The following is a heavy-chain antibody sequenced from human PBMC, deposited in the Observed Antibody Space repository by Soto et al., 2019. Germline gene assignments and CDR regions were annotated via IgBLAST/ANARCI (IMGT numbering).Heavy chain of an antibody. CDR2: IYYSGST. V-gene: IGHV4-59*01. J-gene: IGHJ4*01. Sequence: SETLSLTCNVSGDSFSSYYWSWIRQPPGKGLEWIGYIYYSGSTNYNPSLKSRVTISVDTSKNQFSLNLRSVAAADTAVYYCAREMLGAFDFWGHGTLVTVSS. D-gene: IGHD3-16*01. CDR1: GDSFSSYY. CDR3: AREMLGAFDF.